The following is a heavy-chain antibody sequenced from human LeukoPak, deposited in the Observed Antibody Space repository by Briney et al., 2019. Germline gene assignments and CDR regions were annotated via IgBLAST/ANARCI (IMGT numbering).Heavy chain of an antibody. V-gene: IGHV3-23*01. CDR3: ARTWGQVVVPAAYRGPLGY. Sequence: PGGSLRLSCAVSGITLSNYGMSWVRQAPGKGLEWVAGLSGSGGGTNYADSVQGRFTISRDNPKNTLYLQMNSLRAEDTAVYYCARTWGQVVVPAAYRGPLGYWGQGTLVTVSS. CDR2: LSGSGGGT. J-gene: IGHJ4*02. D-gene: IGHD2-2*01. CDR1: GITLSNYG.